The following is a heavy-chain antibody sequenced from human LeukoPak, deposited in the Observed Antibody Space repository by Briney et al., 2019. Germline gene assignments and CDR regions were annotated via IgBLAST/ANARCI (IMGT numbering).Heavy chain of an antibody. J-gene: IGHJ6*02. CDR1: GFTFSRNW. D-gene: IGHD3-10*02. CDR2: INQDGSEK. Sequence: GGSLRLSCAASGFTFSRNWMTWVRQAPGKGLEWVANINQDGSEKYYVDSVKGRFTISRGNAKNSLYVQMNSLRVEDTAVYYCAREGTGMFAMDVWGQGTTVTVSS. CDR3: AREGTGMFAMDV. V-gene: IGHV3-7*01.